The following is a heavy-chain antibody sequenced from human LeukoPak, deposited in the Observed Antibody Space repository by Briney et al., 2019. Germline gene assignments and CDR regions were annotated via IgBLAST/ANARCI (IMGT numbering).Heavy chain of an antibody. J-gene: IGHJ2*01. CDR3: ARGYCSGGSCFSSTGNFDL. Sequence: GGSLRLSCAASGFTFSSFWMSWVRQAPGKGLEWVANIKQDGSEKYYVDSVKGRFTVSRDNTENSLYLQMNSLRAEDTAVYYCARGYCSGGSCFSSTGNFDLWGRGTLVTVSS. CDR1: GFTFSSFW. V-gene: IGHV3-7*04. CDR2: IKQDGSEK. D-gene: IGHD2-15*01.